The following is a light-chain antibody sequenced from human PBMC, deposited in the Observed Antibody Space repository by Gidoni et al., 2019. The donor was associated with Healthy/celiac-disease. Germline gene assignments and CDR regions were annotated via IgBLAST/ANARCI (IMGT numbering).Light chain of an antibody. CDR2: GAS. J-gene: IGKJ4*01. CDR1: QRISSSQ. V-gene: IGKV3-20*01. CDR3: QHCGN. Sequence: EIVLTQSPGTLSLSPGQSATLYCRAIQRISSSQLAWYQQKPGQAPSPLRYGASSRATGLPDRFSGSGSGRDFTLSISRLEPEDFAVYYCQHCGNFGGGTKVE.